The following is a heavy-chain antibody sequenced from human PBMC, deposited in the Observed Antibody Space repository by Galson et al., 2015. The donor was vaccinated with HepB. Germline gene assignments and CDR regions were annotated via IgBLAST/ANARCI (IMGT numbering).Heavy chain of an antibody. D-gene: IGHD4-11*01. J-gene: IGHJ4*02. CDR2: ISYDGSNK. CDR1: GFTFSSYG. Sequence: SLRLSCAASGFTFSSYGMHWVRQAPGKGLEWVAVISYDGSNKYYADSVKGRFTISRDNSKNTLYLQMNSLRAEDTAVYYCAKGDYSDYGFDYWGQGTLVTVSS. V-gene: IGHV3-30*18. CDR3: AKGDYSDYGFDY.